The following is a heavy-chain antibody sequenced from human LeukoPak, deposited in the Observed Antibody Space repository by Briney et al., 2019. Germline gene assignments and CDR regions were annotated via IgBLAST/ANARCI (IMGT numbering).Heavy chain of an antibody. CDR1: GFTFSNAW. J-gene: IGHJ4*02. Sequence: RTGGSLRLSCAASGFTFSNAWMSWVRQAPGRGLEWVGRIKSKTDGGTTDYAAPVKGRFTISRDDSKNTLYLQMNSLKTEDTAVYYCTTDFGTDWGPILWGQGTLVTVSS. CDR2: IKSKTDGGTT. CDR3: TTDFGTDWGPIL. D-gene: IGHD7-27*01. V-gene: IGHV3-15*01.